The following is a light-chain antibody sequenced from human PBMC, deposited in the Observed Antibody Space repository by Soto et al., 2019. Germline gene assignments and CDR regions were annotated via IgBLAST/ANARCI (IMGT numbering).Light chain of an antibody. V-gene: IGKV1-5*03. CDR2: KAS. CDR1: QSISTW. J-gene: IGKJ1*01. Sequence: DIQMTQSPSTLSASVGDRVTVICRASQSISTWLAWYQQKPGTAPKLLIYKASSLQSGVPSRFSGSGSGTDFTLTISRLEPEDFAVYYCQQYSSSWTFGQGTKVDIK. CDR3: QQYSSSWT.